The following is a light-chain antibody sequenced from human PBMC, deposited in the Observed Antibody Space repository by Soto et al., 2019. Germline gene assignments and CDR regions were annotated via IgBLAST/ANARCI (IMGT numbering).Light chain of an antibody. CDR1: QSISSY. V-gene: IGKV1-39*01. Sequence: DIQMTQSPSFLSASVGDRVTITCRASQSISSYLNWYQQKPGKAPKLLIYAASSLQSEIPSRFSGSGSGTDFTLTISSLQPEDFATYYCQQSYRTPRTFGHGTKVEIK. CDR2: AAS. CDR3: QQSYRTPRT. J-gene: IGKJ1*01.